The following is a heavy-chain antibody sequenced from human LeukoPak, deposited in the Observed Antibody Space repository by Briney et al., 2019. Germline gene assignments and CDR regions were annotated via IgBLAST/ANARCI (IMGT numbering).Heavy chain of an antibody. CDR2: INHSGST. CDR3: ARRLNNYYYYYMDV. D-gene: IGHD3-22*01. J-gene: IGHJ6*03. V-gene: IGHV4-34*01. Sequence: SSETLSLTCAVYGGSFSGYYWSWIRQPPGKGLEWIGEINHSGSTNYNPSLKSRVTISVDTSKNQFSLKLTSVTAADTAVYYCARRLNNYYYYYMDVWGKGTTVTISS. CDR1: GGSFSGYY.